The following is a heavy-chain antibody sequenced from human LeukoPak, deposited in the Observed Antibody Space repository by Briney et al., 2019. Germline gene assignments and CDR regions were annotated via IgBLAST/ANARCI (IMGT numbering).Heavy chain of an antibody. CDR3: ARGLRFLEWLLDRTFDY. J-gene: IGHJ4*02. Sequence: ASVKVSCKASGYTFTGYYMHWVRQAPGQGLEWMGWINPNSGGTNYALKFQGRVTMTRDTSISTAYMELSRLRSDDTAVYYCARGLRFLEWLLDRTFDYWGQGTLVTVSS. D-gene: IGHD3-3*01. V-gene: IGHV1-2*02. CDR2: INPNSGGT. CDR1: GYTFTGYY.